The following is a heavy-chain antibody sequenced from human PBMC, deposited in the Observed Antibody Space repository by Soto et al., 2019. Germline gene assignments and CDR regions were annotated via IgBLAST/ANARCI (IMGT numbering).Heavy chain of an antibody. D-gene: IGHD6-13*01. V-gene: IGHV4-4*07. J-gene: IGHJ4*02. Sequence: QVQLQESGPGLVKPSETLSLTCTVSGGSISTYYWSWIRQPAGQGLEWIGRIHTSDGTKYNPSLKSLVTLSADTSNNQFSLRLTSLTAADTAVYYCARALTSAAGLYFDYWGRGTLVTGSS. CDR2: IHTSDGT. CDR3: ARALTSAAGLYFDY. CDR1: GGSISTYY.